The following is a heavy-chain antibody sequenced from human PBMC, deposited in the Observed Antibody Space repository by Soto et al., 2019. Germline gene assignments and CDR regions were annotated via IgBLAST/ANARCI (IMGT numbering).Heavy chain of an antibody. J-gene: IGHJ5*02. CDR3: ARITYFGVCSGTYNWIDP. Sequence: PSETLSLTCTVSGDSLSDAYWTWIRQPPGKGLEWIGYIYYNGNTYYTPSLKTRVTLSLDTSKNQFSLKLRSMTAADTAVYYCARITYFGVCSGTYNWIDPWGLGTLVTVSS. CDR1: GDSLSDAY. CDR2: IYYNGNT. D-gene: IGHD2-15*01. V-gene: IGHV4-59*01.